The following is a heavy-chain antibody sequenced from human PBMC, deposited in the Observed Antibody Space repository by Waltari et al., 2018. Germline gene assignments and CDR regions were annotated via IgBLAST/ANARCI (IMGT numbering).Heavy chain of an antibody. CDR1: GYTFTGYY. CDR2: INPNSGGT. Sequence: QVQLVQSGAEVKKPGASVKVSCKASGYTFTGYYMHWVRQAPGQGLEWMGRINPNSGGTNYAQKFQGRVTMNRDTSISTAYMELSRLRSDDTAVYYCARDQEVDIVATITYWGQGTLVTVSS. CDR3: ARDQEVDIVATITY. J-gene: IGHJ4*02. V-gene: IGHV1-2*06. D-gene: IGHD5-12*01.